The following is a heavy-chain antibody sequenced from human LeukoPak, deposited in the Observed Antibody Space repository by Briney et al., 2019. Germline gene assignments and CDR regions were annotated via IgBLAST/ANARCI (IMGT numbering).Heavy chain of an antibody. J-gene: IGHJ4*02. CDR3: AKVTYGSGTYGAFDY. CDR2: ITSSSSYI. D-gene: IGHD3-10*01. V-gene: IGHV3-21*04. CDR1: GFTFSSYT. Sequence: GGSLRLSCAASGFTFSSYTMNWVRQAPGKGLEWVSSITSSSSYIYYADSVKGRFTISRDNSKNTLYLQMNSLRAEDTAVYYCAKVTYGSGTYGAFDYWGQGTLVTVSS.